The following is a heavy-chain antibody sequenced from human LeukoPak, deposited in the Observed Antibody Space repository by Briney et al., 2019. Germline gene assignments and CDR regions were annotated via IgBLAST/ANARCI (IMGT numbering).Heavy chain of an antibody. Sequence: GESLKISCKGSGYIFTSYWIGWVRQMPGKGLEGMGFIYPGDSDTRYSPSFQGQVTISADKSISTAYLQWTSLKASDTAMYYCARSSGRRYFDYWGQGTLVTVSS. CDR3: ARSSGRRYFDY. V-gene: IGHV5-51*01. CDR1: GYIFTSYW. J-gene: IGHJ4*02. CDR2: IYPGDSDT. D-gene: IGHD6-19*01.